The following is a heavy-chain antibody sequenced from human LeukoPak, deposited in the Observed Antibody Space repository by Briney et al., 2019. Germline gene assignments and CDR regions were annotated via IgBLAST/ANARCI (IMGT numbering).Heavy chain of an antibody. D-gene: IGHD3-3*01. CDR2: IYHSGST. V-gene: IGHV4-4*02. Sequence: SETLSLTCAVSGGSISSSNWWSWVRQPPGKGLEWIGEIYHSGSTNYNPSLKSRVTISVDKSKNQFSLKLSSVTAAGTAVYYCASSNDFWSGFHYYYYMDVWGKGTTVTVSS. J-gene: IGHJ6*03. CDR1: GGSISSSNW. CDR3: ASSNDFWSGFHYYYYMDV.